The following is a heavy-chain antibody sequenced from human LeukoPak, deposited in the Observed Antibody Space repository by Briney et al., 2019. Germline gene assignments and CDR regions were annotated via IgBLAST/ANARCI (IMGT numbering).Heavy chain of an antibody. CDR2: INQEGSGK. D-gene: IGHD1-26*01. V-gene: IGHV3-7*01. Sequence: PGGSLRLSCAASGFTFSSYWMRWVRQAPGKGLEWVANINQEGSGKYYVDSVKGRFTISRDNAKNSLYLQMNSLRAEDTAVYYCARVVGAGYFDLWGRGTLVTVSS. CDR3: ARVVGAGYFDL. CDR1: GFTFSSYW. J-gene: IGHJ2*01.